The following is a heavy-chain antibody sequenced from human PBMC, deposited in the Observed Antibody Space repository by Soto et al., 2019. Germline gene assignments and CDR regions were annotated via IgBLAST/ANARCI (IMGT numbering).Heavy chain of an antibody. D-gene: IGHD3-16*01. J-gene: IGHJ4*02. CDR3: ARDLGGEATIRF. Sequence: QVQLVQSGAEVKKPGSSVKVSCKASGGSFRNFVISWVRQAPGQGLEWMGGIIPNSGTTNYAQKFQGKVTITADESTSTAYMELSGLTSEDTYLYYCARDLGGEATIRFWGQGTLVTVS. V-gene: IGHV1-69*01. CDR2: IIPNSGTT. CDR1: GGSFRNFV.